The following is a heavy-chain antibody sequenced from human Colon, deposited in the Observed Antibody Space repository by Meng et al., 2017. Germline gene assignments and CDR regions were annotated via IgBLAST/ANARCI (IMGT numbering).Heavy chain of an antibody. CDR1: GYTFTNYA. Sequence: QVRLVQSGAEVKKPGASVKVSCKASGYTFTNYAIQWVRQAPGQRLEWVGWISTNNGDTRYSQNFQDRVTITRDTSAGTVYMDLNSLRSEDTAIYYCARERQTSGEDYWGQGTLVTVAS. CDR3: ARERQTSGEDY. CDR2: ISTNNGDT. D-gene: IGHD2-15*01. J-gene: IGHJ4*02. V-gene: IGHV1-3*04.